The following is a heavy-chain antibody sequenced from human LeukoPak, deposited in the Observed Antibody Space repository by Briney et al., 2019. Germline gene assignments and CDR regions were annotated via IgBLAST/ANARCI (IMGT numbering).Heavy chain of an antibody. V-gene: IGHV1-2*02. D-gene: IGHD1-26*01. CDR3: AREWAGEVGDGGFDP. CDR2: INPNSGGT. J-gene: IGHJ5*02. CDR1: GYTFTGYY. Sequence: ASVKVSCKASGYTFTGYYMHWVRQAPGQGLEWMGWINPNSGGTNYAQKFQGRVTMTRDTSISTAYMELSRLRSDDTAVYYCAREWAGEVGDGGFDPWGQGTLVTVSS.